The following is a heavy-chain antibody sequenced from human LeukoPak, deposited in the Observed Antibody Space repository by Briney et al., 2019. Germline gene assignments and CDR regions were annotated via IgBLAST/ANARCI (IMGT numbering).Heavy chain of an antibody. Sequence: SETLSLTCAVYGESFSAYSWNWIRQSPGKGLEWIGDINHSGSTNYNPSLKSRITISVDTSKNQTSKRQFSLKLNSVTAADTAVYYCTRERSTPGINWFDPWGQGTLVTVSS. CDR2: INHSGST. CDR3: TRERSTPGINWFDP. V-gene: IGHV4-34*01. J-gene: IGHJ5*02. D-gene: IGHD2-2*01. CDR1: GESFSAYS.